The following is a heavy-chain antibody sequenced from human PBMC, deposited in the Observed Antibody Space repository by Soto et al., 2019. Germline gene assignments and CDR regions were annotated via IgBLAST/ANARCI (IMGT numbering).Heavy chain of an antibody. J-gene: IGHJ4*02. Sequence: GGSLRLSCAASGFTFSNYGMHWVRQAPGKGLEWVADIRNDGSNEYYADSVKGRFTISRDNPKHTLYLQMNSLRAEDTAVYYWAKGPDGGDTYRFADYWGQGALVTVSS. CDR2: IRNDGSNE. CDR1: GFTFSNYG. D-gene: IGHD2-21*02. CDR3: AKGPDGGDTYRFADY. V-gene: IGHV3-30*18.